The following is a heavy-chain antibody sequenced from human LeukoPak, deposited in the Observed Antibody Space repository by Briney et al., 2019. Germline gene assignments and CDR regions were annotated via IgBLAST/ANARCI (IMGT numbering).Heavy chain of an antibody. J-gene: IGHJ4*02. CDR3: ARFERGYSGSEGIDY. D-gene: IGHD5-12*01. V-gene: IGHV4-30-4*01. CDR1: GGAISSGDYY. Sequence: SETLSLTCTVAGGAISSGDYYWRWIRQPPGKGLEWIGYIYYSGSTYYNPSLKSRVTISVDTSKNQFSLKLSSVTAADTAVYYCARFERGYSGSEGIDYWGQGTLVTVSS. CDR2: IYYSGST.